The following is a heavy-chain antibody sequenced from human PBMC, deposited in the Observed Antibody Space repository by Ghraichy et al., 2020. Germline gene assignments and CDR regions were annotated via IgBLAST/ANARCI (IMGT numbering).Heavy chain of an antibody. CDR1: DGSISSTTW. CDR3: ARSRLYYDVLTGYSPNYYYGMDV. CDR2: VYHSGTT. V-gene: IGHV4-4*02. Sequence: SETLSLTCTVSDGSISSTTWWTWVRQSPGKGLQWIGEVYHSGTTNYIPSLKSRVTISIDKSKNQFSLSLKSVTAADTAVYYCARSRLYYDVLTGYSPNYYYGMDVWGQGTTVTVSS. D-gene: IGHD3-9*01. J-gene: IGHJ6*02.